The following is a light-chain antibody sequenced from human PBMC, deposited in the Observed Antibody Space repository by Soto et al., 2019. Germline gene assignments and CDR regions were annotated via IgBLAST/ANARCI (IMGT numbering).Light chain of an antibody. CDR2: APS. V-gene: IGKV1-27*01. Sequence: DVQMTQSPSSLSAFVGDRVTITCRASQGIAPYLSWFQQKPGKVPKLLIYAPSTLQSGVPSRFSGSGSWTDFTLNISSLKPEDVTAYSSQKYNTASITFGIGTKVDVK. CDR1: QGIAPY. J-gene: IGKJ4*01. CDR3: QKYNTASIT.